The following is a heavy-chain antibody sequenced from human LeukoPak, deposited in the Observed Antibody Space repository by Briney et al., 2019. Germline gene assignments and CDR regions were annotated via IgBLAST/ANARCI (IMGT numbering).Heavy chain of an antibody. J-gene: IGHJ4*02. D-gene: IGHD4-17*01. CDR1: GFTFSSDS. V-gene: IGHV3-48*02. CDR2: ISSGNTK. CDR3: ARDLTSVPTR. Sequence: GGSLRLSCAGSGFTFSSDSMNWVRQAPGKGLEWVSYISSGNTKHYVDSVKGRFTISGDNAKNSVYLQMNSLRNEDTAVYYCARDLTSVPTRWGQGTLVTVSS.